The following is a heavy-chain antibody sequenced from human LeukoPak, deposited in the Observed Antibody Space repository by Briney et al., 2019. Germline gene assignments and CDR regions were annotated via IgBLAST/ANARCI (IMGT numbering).Heavy chain of an antibody. CDR2: ISGSGTNT. CDR3: AKGTYDSRGHFDY. D-gene: IGHD3-22*01. J-gene: IGHJ4*02. CDR1: GFTFSSYA. V-gene: IGHV3-23*01. Sequence: PGGSLRLSCAASGFTFSSYAMTWVRQAPGKGLEWVSGISGSGTNTHYADSVKGRFTISRDNSKNTLYLQMNSLRAEDTAAYYCAKGTYDSRGHFDYWGQGTLVSVSS.